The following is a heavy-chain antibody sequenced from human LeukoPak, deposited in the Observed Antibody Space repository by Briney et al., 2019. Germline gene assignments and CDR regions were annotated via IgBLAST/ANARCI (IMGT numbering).Heavy chain of an antibody. V-gene: IGHV4-61*02. CDR2: IYTSGST. D-gene: IGHD3-9*01. Sequence: PSETLSLTCTLSGGSISSGSYYWSWIRQPAGKRLEWIGRIYTSGSTNYNPSLKSRATISVDTSKNQFSLKLSSVTAADTAVYYCARDVPPMALRYFGDAFDIWGQGTMVTVSS. CDR1: GGSISSGSYY. J-gene: IGHJ3*02. CDR3: ARDVPPMALRYFGDAFDI.